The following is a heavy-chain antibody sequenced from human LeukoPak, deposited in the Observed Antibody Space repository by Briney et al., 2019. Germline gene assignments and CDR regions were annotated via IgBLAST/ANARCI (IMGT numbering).Heavy chain of an antibody. CDR2: TYYSGNA. CDR1: GGSISSYY. D-gene: IGHD2-2*01. J-gene: IGHJ4*02. Sequence: SETLSLTCTVSGGSISSYYWSWMRQPPGKGLEWIGHTYYSGNANYNPSLKSRVTISVDTSKNQFSLNLSSVTAVDTAVYYCAGQGTITYAYFDYWSQGTLVTVSS. CDR3: AGQGTITYAYFDY. V-gene: IGHV4-59*01.